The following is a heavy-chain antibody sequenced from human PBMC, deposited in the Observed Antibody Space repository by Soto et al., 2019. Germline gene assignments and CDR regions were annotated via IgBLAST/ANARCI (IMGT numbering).Heavy chain of an antibody. D-gene: IGHD1-26*01. CDR3: ASLSGSYSFDY. CDR1: GASISSGDYF. CDR2: IYDSGSS. Sequence: PSETLSLTCTVSGASISSGDYFWSWIRQSPGKGLQWIGYIYDSGSSYYNPSLKSRVTMSVDTSKNQFSLKLSSVTAADTAVYYCASLSGSYSFDYWGQGTLVTVSS. J-gene: IGHJ4*02. V-gene: IGHV4-30-4*01.